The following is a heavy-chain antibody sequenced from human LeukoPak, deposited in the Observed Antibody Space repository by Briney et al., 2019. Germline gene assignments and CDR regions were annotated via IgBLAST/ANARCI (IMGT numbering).Heavy chain of an antibody. D-gene: IGHD4/OR15-4a*01. CDR3: ARESRKLTTIDY. CDR2: ISYDGGNK. V-gene: IGHV3-30-3*01. J-gene: IGHJ4*02. Sequence: GGSLRLSCAASGFTFSSYAMHWVRQAPGKGLEWVAVISYDGGNKYYADSVKGRFTISRDNSKNTLYLQMNSLRAEDTAVYYCARESRKLTTIDYWGQGTLVTVSS. CDR1: GFTFSSYA.